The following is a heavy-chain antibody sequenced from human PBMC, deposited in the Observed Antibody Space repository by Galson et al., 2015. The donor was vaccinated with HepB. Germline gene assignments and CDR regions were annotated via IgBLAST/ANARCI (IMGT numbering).Heavy chain of an antibody. V-gene: IGHV3-15*01. CDR1: GFTFSNAW. J-gene: IGHJ4*02. D-gene: IGHD4-17*01. Sequence: SLRLSCAASGFTFSNAWMSWVRQAPGKGLEWVGRIKSKTDGGTTDYAAPVKGRFTISRDDSKNTLYLQMNSLKTEDTAVYYCTTSPEATVTTTSGWGQGTLVTVSS. CDR2: IKSKTDGGTT. CDR3: TTSPEATVTTTSG.